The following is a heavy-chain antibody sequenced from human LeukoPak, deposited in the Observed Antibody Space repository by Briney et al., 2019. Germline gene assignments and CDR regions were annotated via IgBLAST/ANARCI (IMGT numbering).Heavy chain of an antibody. J-gene: IGHJ3*02. CDR1: GYTFTGYY. D-gene: IGHD3-16*02. CDR2: INPNSGGT. Sequence: ASVKVSCKASGYTFTGYYMHWVRQAPGQGLEWMGWINPNSGGTNYAQKFQGRVTMTRDTSISTAYMELSRLRSDDTAVYYCTRVRLRVRLGELSPSAFDIWGQGTMVTVSS. V-gene: IGHV1-2*02. CDR3: TRVRLRVRLGELSPSAFDI.